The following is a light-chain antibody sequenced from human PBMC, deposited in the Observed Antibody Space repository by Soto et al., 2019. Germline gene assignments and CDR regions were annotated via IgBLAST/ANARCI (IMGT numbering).Light chain of an antibody. CDR2: KAS. CDR3: QQANSFPIT. J-gene: IGKJ5*01. V-gene: IGKV1-5*03. Sequence: DIQMTQSPSTLSASVGDRVTITCRASQSISSWLAWHQQKPGKAPKLLISKASSLQSGVPPRYSGSGYGTDFTLTISSLQPEDFATYYCQQANSFPITFGQGTRLEIK. CDR1: QSISSW.